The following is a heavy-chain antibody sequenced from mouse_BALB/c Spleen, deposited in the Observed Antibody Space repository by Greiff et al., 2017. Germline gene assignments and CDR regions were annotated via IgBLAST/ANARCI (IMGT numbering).Heavy chain of an antibody. D-gene: IGHD2-3*01. CDR1: GYTFTSYW. CDR2: INPSTGYT. J-gene: IGHJ2*01. V-gene: IGHV1-7*01. CDR3: ARRRWGFDY. Sequence: VQLQQSGAELAKPGASVKMSCKASGYTFTSYWMHWVKQRPGQGLEWIGYINPSTGYTEYNQKFKDKATLTADKSSSTAYMQLSSLTSEDSAVYYCARRRWGFDYWGQGITLTVSS.